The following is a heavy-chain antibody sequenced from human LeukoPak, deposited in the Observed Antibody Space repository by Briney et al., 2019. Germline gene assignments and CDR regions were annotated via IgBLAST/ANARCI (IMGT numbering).Heavy chain of an antibody. CDR2: IYHSGST. CDR3: ARTSYYDSSGYLTMYNWFDP. CDR1: GYSISSGYY. Sequence: SETLSLTCTVSGYSISSGYYWGWIRQPPGKGLEWIGSIYHSGSTYYNPSLKSRVTISVDTSKNQFSLKLSSVTAADTAVYYCARTSYYDSSGYLTMYNWFDPWGQGTLVTVSS. J-gene: IGHJ5*02. V-gene: IGHV4-38-2*02. D-gene: IGHD3-22*01.